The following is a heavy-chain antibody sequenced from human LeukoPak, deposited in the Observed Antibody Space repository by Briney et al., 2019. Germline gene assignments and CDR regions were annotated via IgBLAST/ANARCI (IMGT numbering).Heavy chain of an antibody. CDR3: ARGRYDNLTGHLARLDV. V-gene: IGHV4-4*07. Sequence: SETLSLTCTVSGGSIKSFYWSWIRQPAGKGLEWVGRVFSRGTTNYNPSLKSRVTVSLDTSKNQFSLKLSSVTAADTAVYYCARGRYDNLTGHLARLDVWGQGTTVIVSS. J-gene: IGHJ6*02. CDR1: GGSIKSFY. D-gene: IGHD3-9*01. CDR2: VFSRGTT.